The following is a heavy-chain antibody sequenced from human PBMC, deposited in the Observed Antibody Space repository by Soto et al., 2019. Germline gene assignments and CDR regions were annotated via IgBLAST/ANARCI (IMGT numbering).Heavy chain of an antibody. CDR2: ISGSGGST. V-gene: IGHV3-23*01. CDR3: AKDLSRIFGVVTYFDY. J-gene: IGHJ4*02. CDR1: GFTFSSYA. Sequence: GGSLRLSCAASGFTFSSYAMSWVRQAPGKGLEWVSAISGSGGSTYYADSVKGRFTISRDNSKNTLYLQMNSLRAEDTAVYYCAKDLSRIFGVVTYFDYWGQGTLVTVSS. D-gene: IGHD3-3*02.